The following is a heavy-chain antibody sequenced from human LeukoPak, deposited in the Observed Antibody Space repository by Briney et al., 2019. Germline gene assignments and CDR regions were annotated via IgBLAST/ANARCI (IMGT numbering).Heavy chain of an antibody. CDR3: ATLPPGSYGSGSRRYFQH. CDR2: IYHSGST. D-gene: IGHD3-10*01. Sequence: SETLSLTCAVSGGSISSGGYSWSWIRQPPGKGLEWIGYIYHSGSTNYNPSLKSRVTISVDTSKNQFSLKLSSVTAADTAVYYCATLPPGSYGSGSRRYFQHWGQGTLVTVSS. J-gene: IGHJ1*01. V-gene: IGHV4-30-2*01. CDR1: GGSISSGGYS.